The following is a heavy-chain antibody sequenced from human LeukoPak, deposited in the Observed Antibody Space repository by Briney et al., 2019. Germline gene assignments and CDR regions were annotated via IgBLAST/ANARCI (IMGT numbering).Heavy chain of an antibody. CDR3: ARDRYYDILTGYYKTVPFDL. Sequence: ASVKVSCKASGYTFTSYGISWVRQAPGQGLEWMGWISAYNGNTNYAQKLQGRVTMTTDTSTSTAYMELRSLRSDDTAVSYCARDRYYDILTGYYKTVPFDLWGGGTLVTAS. D-gene: IGHD3-9*01. CDR1: GYTFTSYG. V-gene: IGHV1-18*01. CDR2: ISAYNGNT. J-gene: IGHJ2*01.